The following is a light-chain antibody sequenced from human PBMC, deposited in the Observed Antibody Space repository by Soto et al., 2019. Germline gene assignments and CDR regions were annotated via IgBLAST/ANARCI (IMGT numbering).Light chain of an antibody. Sequence: DIQMTQSPSSLSASVGDSITITCRASQIIDNYLNWYQQKPGKAPKLLIYAASRLQSGAPSRFSGSGSGTDFTLTISSLQPEDFATYYCQQSYSTPDTFGQGTKLEIK. J-gene: IGKJ2*01. V-gene: IGKV1-39*01. CDR2: AAS. CDR3: QQSYSTPDT. CDR1: QIIDNY.